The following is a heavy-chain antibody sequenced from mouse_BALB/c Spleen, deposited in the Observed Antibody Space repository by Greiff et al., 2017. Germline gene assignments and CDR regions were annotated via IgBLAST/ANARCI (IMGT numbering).Heavy chain of an antibody. CDR2: INPDSSTI. CDR1: GFDFSRYW. Sequence: EVQLVESGGGLVQPGGSLKLSCAASGFDFSRYWMSWVRQAPGKGLEWIGEINPDSSTINYTPSLKDKFIISRDNAKNTLYLQMSKVRSEDTALYYCAREGDRYDGGVYWYFDVWGAGTTVTVSS. V-gene: IGHV4-1*02. CDR3: AREGDRYDGGVYWYFDV. D-gene: IGHD2-14*01. J-gene: IGHJ1*01.